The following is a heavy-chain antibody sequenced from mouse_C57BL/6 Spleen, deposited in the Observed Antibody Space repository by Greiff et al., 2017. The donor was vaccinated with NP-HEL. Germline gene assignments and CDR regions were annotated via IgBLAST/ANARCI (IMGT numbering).Heavy chain of an antibody. CDR3: ARYNYGSSPTPFDG. V-gene: IGHV1-50*01. Sequence: QVQLQQPGAELVKPGASVKLSCKASGYTFTSYWMQWVKQRPGQGLEWIGEIDPSDSYTNYNQKFKGKATLTVDTSSSTAYMQLSSLTSEDAAVYYCARYNYGSSPTPFDGWGTGTTVTVSS. CDR1: GYTFTSYW. CDR2: IDPSDSYT. J-gene: IGHJ1*03. D-gene: IGHD1-1*01.